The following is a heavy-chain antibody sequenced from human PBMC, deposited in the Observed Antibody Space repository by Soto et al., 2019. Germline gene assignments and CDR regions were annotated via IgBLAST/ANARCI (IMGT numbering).Heavy chain of an antibody. Sequence: SETLSLTCTVSGGSISNYFCNWIRQPTGKGLEWIGRIDNSGSTNYNPSLKSRITMSADTSRNQFSLKLNSVTAADTAVYYCARGGQDFWSGPFDYWGQGALVTVSS. V-gene: IGHV4-4*07. CDR2: IDNSGST. D-gene: IGHD3-3*01. J-gene: IGHJ4*02. CDR3: ARGGQDFWSGPFDY. CDR1: GGSISNYF.